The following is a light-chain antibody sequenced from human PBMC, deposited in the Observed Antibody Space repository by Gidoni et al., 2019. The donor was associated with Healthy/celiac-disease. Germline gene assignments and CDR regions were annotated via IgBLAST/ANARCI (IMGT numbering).Light chain of an antibody. J-gene: IGKJ3*01. CDR3: QQRSNWPPFT. Sequence: EIVLTQSPATLSLSPGERATLSCRASQSVSSDLAWYQQKPCQSPRLLTYDASNRATGIPARFSGSGSGTDFTLTISSLEPEDFAVYYCQQRSNWPPFTFGPGTKVDIK. CDR2: DAS. CDR1: QSVSSD. V-gene: IGKV3-11*01.